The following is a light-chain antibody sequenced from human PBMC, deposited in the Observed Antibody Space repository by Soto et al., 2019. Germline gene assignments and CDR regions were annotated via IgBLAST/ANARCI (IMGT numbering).Light chain of an antibody. CDR2: GTS. CDR3: QHYGSSPYT. J-gene: IGKJ2*01. Sequence: EVVLTQSPGTLSLSPGERATLSCRASQSVRSSYLAWYQQKPGQAPRLLIFGTSTRATAIPDRFSGSGSGTDFTLTISRLEPDDFAVYYCQHYGSSPYTFGQGTKLEIK. CDR1: QSVRSSY. V-gene: IGKV3-20*01.